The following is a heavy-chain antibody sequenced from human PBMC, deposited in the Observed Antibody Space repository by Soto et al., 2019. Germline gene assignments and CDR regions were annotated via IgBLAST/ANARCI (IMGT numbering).Heavy chain of an antibody. CDR1: WDSVSSSSAA. Sequence: SQTLSLTCAVSWDSVSSSSAAWNLIRHSRSRGLEWLGRTYYRSKWYNHYAVSMKSRITINPDTSKNQFSLQLRSVTPDEKAVYYCARTSVCLDDWGHGTTVTDSS. CDR3: ARTSVCLDD. J-gene: IGHJ6*02. CDR2: TYYRSKWYN. V-gene: IGHV6-1*01.